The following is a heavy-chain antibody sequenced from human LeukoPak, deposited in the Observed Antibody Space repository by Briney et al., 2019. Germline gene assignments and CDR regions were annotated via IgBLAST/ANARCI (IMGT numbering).Heavy chain of an antibody. J-gene: IGHJ4*02. CDR2: ISGSGGST. Sequence: GGSLRLSCAASGLTFSSYAMSWVRQAPGKGLEWVSAISGSGGSTYYADSVKGRFTISRDNSKNTLYLQMNSLRAEDTAVYYCAKVDRVGTVTTYDYWGQGTLVTVSS. D-gene: IGHD4-17*01. CDR3: AKVDRVGTVTTYDY. V-gene: IGHV3-23*01. CDR1: GLTFSSYA.